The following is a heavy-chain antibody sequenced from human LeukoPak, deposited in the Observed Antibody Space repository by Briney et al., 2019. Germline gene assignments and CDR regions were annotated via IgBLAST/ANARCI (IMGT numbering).Heavy chain of an antibody. CDR3: AKARYCSGGSCYFDY. D-gene: IGHD2-15*01. Sequence: GGSLRLSCGASGFTFSSYARNWVRQAPGKGLEWVSGISGSGSSTYYADSVKGRFTISRDNSKNTLYLQMNSLRAEDTAIYYCAKARYCSGGSCYFDYWGQGTLVTVSS. CDR1: GFTFSSYA. J-gene: IGHJ4*02. CDR2: ISGSGSST. V-gene: IGHV3-23*01.